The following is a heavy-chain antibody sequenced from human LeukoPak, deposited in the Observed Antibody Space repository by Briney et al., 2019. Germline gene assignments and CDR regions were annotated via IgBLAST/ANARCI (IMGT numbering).Heavy chain of an antibody. J-gene: IGHJ5*02. CDR2: ISVSGSNT. CDR1: GFTFSTYV. D-gene: IGHD6-13*01. Sequence: GGSLRLSCAASGFTFSTYVMVWVRRAPEKGLEWVSSISVSGSNTFYTDSVKGRFTISRDNSKNTLDLQMNSLRAEDTAIYYCAKENLLPSAGTLGSWGQGTLVTVSS. V-gene: IGHV3-23*01. CDR3: AKENLLPSAGTLGS.